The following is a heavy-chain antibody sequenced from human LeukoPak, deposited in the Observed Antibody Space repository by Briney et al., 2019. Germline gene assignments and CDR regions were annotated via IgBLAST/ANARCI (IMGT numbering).Heavy chain of an antibody. CDR3: ARDRGECSSTSCDDAFDI. CDR1: GGTFSSYA. V-gene: IGHV1-69*13. J-gene: IGHJ3*02. D-gene: IGHD2-2*01. Sequence: SVKVSCKASGGTFSSYAISWVRQAPGQGLEWMGGIIPIFGTANYAQKFQGRVTITADESTSTAYMELSSLRAEDTAVYYCARDRGECSSTSCDDAFDIWGQGTMVTVSS. CDR2: IIPIFGTA.